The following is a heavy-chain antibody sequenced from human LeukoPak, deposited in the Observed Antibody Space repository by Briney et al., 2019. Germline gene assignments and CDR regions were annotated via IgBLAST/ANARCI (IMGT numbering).Heavy chain of an antibody. D-gene: IGHD3-10*01. CDR3: VRDSLLWFGEIDY. J-gene: IGHJ4*02. Sequence: GGSLRLSCAASGFTFSSYSMNWVRQAPGKGLEWVSSISSSSSYIYYADSVKGRFTISRDNAKNSLYLQINNLRDDDTAVYYCVRDSLLWFGEIDYCGQGTLVSVSS. CDR2: ISSSSSYI. V-gene: IGHV3-21*01. CDR1: GFTFSSYS.